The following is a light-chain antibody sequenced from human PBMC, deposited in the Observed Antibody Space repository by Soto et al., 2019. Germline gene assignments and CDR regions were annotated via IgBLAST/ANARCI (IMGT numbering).Light chain of an antibody. CDR2: GAS. J-gene: IGKJ1*01. V-gene: IGKV3-20*01. Sequence: EILMTQSPGTLSLSPGERATLSCRASQSVSSSYLAWYQQKPGQAPRLLIDGASSRATGIPDRFSGSGSGTDFTLTISRLEPEDFAVYYCQQYGSSLSSTFGQGTKVDTK. CDR1: QSVSSSY. CDR3: QQYGSSLSST.